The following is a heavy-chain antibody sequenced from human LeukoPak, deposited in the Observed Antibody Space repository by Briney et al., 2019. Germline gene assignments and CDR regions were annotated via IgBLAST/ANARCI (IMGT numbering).Heavy chain of an antibody. Sequence: ASVKVSCKASGYTFTSYGISWVRQAPGQGLEWMGWISAYNGNTNYAQKFQGRVTMTRDMSTSTDYMELSSLKASDTAMYYCARPYYGSGSSENWFDPWGQGTLVTVSS. CDR3: ARPYYGSGSSENWFDP. CDR1: GYTFTSYG. CDR2: ISAYNGNT. J-gene: IGHJ5*02. V-gene: IGHV1-18*01. D-gene: IGHD3-10*01.